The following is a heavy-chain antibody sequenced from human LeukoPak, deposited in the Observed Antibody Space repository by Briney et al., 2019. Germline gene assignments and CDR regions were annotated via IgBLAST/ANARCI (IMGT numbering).Heavy chain of an antibody. Sequence: GGSLRLSCAASGFTFSSYGMSWVRQAPGKGLEWVSGISGSGGSTYYADSVKGRFTISRDNAKNTLYLQMNSLRAEDTAVYYCARDGVVVVAAINQDYYYYYMDVWGKGTTVTVSS. J-gene: IGHJ6*03. V-gene: IGHV3-23*01. CDR3: ARDGVVVVAAINQDYYYYYMDV. CDR2: ISGSGGST. CDR1: GFTFSSYG. D-gene: IGHD2-15*01.